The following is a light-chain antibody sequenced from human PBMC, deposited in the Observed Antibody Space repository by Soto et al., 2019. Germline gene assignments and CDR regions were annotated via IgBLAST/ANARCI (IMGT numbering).Light chain of an antibody. CDR3: QQCGSSLWT. V-gene: IGKV3-20*01. J-gene: IGKJ1*01. Sequence: EIVLTQSPGTLSLSPGERATLSCRASQSVSGTYLAWYQQKPGQAPRLLIFGASSRATGIPDRFSGSGSGTDFTLTISKLEPEDFAVYYCQQCGSSLWTFGQGTKVEIK. CDR1: QSVSGTY. CDR2: GAS.